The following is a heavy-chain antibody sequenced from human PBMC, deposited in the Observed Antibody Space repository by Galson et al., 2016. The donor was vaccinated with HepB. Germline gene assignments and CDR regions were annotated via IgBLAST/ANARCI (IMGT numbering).Heavy chain of an antibody. CDR3: ARAARSGYSVFDY. J-gene: IGHJ4*02. Sequence: TLSLPCPVSGGSLRSIHYSWSWIRQHPGEGLEWIGHIDYSGSTYYNPSLKVGVTISRDTSKSQFFLKLSSVTAADTAVYYCARAARSGYSVFDYWGQGTLVTVSS. V-gene: IGHV4-31*03. CDR1: GGSLRSIHYS. CDR2: IDYSGST. D-gene: IGHD3-22*01.